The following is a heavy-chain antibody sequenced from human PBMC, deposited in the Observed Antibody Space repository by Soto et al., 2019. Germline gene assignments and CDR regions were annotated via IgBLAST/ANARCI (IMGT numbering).Heavy chain of an antibody. J-gene: IGHJ4*02. D-gene: IGHD2-8*02. CDR1: GGSVSSGSYY. Sequence: SETLSLTCTVSGGSVSSGSYYWSWIRQPPGKGLEWIGYIYYSGSTNYNPSLKSRVTISVDTSKNQFSLKLTSVTAADTAVYYGARDKITGLFDYWGQGTLVTVSS. V-gene: IGHV4-61*01. CDR2: IYYSGST. CDR3: ARDKITGLFDY.